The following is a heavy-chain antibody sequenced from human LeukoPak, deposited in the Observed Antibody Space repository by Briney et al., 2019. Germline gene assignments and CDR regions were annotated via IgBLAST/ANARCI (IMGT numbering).Heavy chain of an antibody. Sequence: PGGSLRLSCAASGFTFSNHGMNWVRQAPGKGLEWVSGISPSGDIRYYADSVKGRFTISRDNAKNSLYLQMNSLRAEDMALYYCAKGVAGYYFDYWGQGTLVTVSS. CDR2: ISPSGDIR. V-gene: IGHV3-23*01. CDR3: AKGVAGYYFDY. CDR1: GFTFSNHG. D-gene: IGHD6-19*01. J-gene: IGHJ4*02.